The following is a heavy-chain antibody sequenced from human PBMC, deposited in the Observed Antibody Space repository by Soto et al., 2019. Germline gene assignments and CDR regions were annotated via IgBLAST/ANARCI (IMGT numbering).Heavy chain of an antibody. CDR3: AREGYSYYYDSSGYHFYY. J-gene: IGHJ4*02. V-gene: IGHV1-3*05. CDR2: INAGNGNT. CDR1: GYAFTSYA. D-gene: IGHD3-22*01. Sequence: QVQLVQSGAEEKKPGASVKVSCKASGYAFTSYAMHWVRQAPGQRLEWMGWINAGNGNTKYSQKFQGRVTITRDPSSSTAYMELSSRKSEDTAVYYCAREGYSYYYDSSGYHFYYWGQGTLVTVSS.